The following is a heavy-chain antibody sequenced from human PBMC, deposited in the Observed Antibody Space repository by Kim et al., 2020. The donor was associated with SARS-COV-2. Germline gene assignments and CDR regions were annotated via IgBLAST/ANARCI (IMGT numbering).Heavy chain of an antibody. Sequence: ASVKVSCKASGYTFTDYYIHWVRQARGQGLEWMGRIIPKSGGAKYGQRFRGRVTMTSDTSINTVYLEVTNLRSEDTAIYYCARDPALKQIYYYNGMDVWGQGPTVIVSS. CDR3: ARDPALKQIYYYNGMDV. D-gene: IGHD6-25*01. V-gene: IGHV1-2*06. CDR1: GYTFTDYY. CDR2: IIPKSGGA. J-gene: IGHJ6*02.